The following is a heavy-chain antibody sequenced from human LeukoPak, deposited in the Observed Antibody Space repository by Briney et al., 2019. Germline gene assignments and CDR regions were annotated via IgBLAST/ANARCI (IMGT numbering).Heavy chain of an antibody. CDR1: GGSTSSSSYY. CDR3: ARRGGYYNGSQY. Sequence: SETLSLTCTVSGGSTSSSSYYWGWIRQPPGKGLERIGSIYYSGSTYYTPSLKSRVTISVDTSKNQFSLKLSSVTAADTAVYYCARRGGYYNGSQYWGQGTLVTVSS. J-gene: IGHJ4*02. CDR2: IYYSGST. V-gene: IGHV4-39*01. D-gene: IGHD1-26*01.